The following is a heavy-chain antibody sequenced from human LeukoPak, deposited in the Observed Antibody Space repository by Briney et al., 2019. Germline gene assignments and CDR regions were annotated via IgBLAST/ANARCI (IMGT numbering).Heavy chain of an antibody. D-gene: IGHD3-10*01. Sequence: GGSLRLSCAASGFTFSSYAMHWVRQAPGKGLEWVAVISYDGSNQYYADSVKGRFTISRDNSKNTLYLQMNSLRAEDTAVYYCARDSVEVRGVIIPYYFDYWGQGTLVTVSS. CDR2: ISYDGSNQ. V-gene: IGHV3-30-3*01. CDR1: GFTFSSYA. CDR3: ARDSVEVRGVIIPYYFDY. J-gene: IGHJ4*02.